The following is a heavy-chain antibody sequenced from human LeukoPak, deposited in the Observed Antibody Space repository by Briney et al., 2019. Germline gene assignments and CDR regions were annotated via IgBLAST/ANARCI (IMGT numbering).Heavy chain of an antibody. Sequence: GGSLRLSCAASGFTFSSYWMSWVRQAPGKGLEWVANIKQDGSEKYYVDSVKGRFTISRDNAKNSLYLQMNSLRAEDTAVYYCARVYQQWLVYYYYMDVWGKGTTVTVSS. CDR3: ARVYQQWLVYYYYMDV. J-gene: IGHJ6*03. D-gene: IGHD6-19*01. V-gene: IGHV3-7*01. CDR1: GFTFSSYW. CDR2: IKQDGSEK.